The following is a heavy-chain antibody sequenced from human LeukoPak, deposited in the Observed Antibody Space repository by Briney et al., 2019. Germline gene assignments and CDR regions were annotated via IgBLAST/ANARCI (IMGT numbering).Heavy chain of an antibody. CDR1: GYTFTSYG. CDR3: ARDRGIRAARPAWWFDP. J-gene: IGHJ5*02. D-gene: IGHD6-6*01. Sequence: ASVKVSCKASGYTFTSYGIGWVRQAPGQGLEWMGWISAYNGNTNYAQKLQGRVTMTTDTSTSTAYMELRSLRSDDTAVYYCARDRGIRAARPAWWFDPWGQGTLVTVSS. CDR2: ISAYNGNT. V-gene: IGHV1-18*01.